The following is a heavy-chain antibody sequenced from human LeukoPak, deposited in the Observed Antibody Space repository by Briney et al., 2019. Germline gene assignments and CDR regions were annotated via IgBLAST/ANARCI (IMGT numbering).Heavy chain of an antibody. J-gene: IGHJ5*02. D-gene: IGHD2-2*01. CDR2: MNPNSGNT. CDR1: GYTITSYD. CDR3: TRRGGASCRRRECGWFDP. V-gene: IGHV1-8*01. Sequence: ASVKVSCKASGYTITSYDINWVRQATGQRLEWMGWMNPNSGNTGYAQKFQGRVTMTRNTSISTAYMELSSLRSEDTAVYYCTRRGGASCRRRECGWFDPWGQGTLVTVSS.